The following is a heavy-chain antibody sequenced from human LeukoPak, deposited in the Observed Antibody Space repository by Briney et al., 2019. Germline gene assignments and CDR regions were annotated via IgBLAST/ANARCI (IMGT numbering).Heavy chain of an antibody. V-gene: IGHV1-69*05. D-gene: IGHD4-17*01. Sequence: GASVKVSCKASGGTFSSYTISWVRQAPGQGLEWMGRIIPIFGTANYAQKFQGRVTITTDESTSTAYMELSSLRSEDTAVYYCARDYGDYSDYWGQGTLVTVSS. CDR3: ARDYGDYSDY. CDR1: GGTFSSYT. CDR2: IIPIFGTA. J-gene: IGHJ4*02.